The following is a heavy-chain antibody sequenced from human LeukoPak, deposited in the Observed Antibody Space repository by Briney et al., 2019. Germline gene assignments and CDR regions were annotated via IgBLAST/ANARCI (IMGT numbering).Heavy chain of an antibody. CDR2: ISYDGSNK. CDR1: GFTFSSYG. Sequence: PGGSLRLSCAASGFTFSSYGMHWVRQAPGKGLEWVAVISYDGSNKYYADSVKGRFTISRDNSKNTLYLQMNSLRAEDTAVYYCAKDPRASFGGQQLATRPVNTFDYWGQGTLVTVSS. CDR3: AKDPRASFGGQQLATRPVNTFDY. D-gene: IGHD6-13*01. V-gene: IGHV3-30*18. J-gene: IGHJ4*02.